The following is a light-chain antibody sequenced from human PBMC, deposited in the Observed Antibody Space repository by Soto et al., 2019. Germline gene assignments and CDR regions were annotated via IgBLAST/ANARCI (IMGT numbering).Light chain of an antibody. CDR2: EVN. Sequence: QSALTQPPSASGSPGQSVTISCTGTSSDVGAYNYVSWYQQYPGEAPKLIIYEVNKRPSGVPDRFSGSKSGNTASLTVSGLQADDESDYYCSSYAGSNNLLFGGGTKLTVL. CDR3: SSYAGSNNLL. CDR1: SSDVGAYNY. V-gene: IGLV2-8*01. J-gene: IGLJ2*01.